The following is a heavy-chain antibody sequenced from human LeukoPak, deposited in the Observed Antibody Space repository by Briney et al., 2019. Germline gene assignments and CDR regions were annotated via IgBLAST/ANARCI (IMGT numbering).Heavy chain of an antibody. CDR3: ARVEKSGWYGHDY. CDR2: IYYSGST. D-gene: IGHD6-19*01. CDR1: GGSISSSSYY. V-gene: IGHV4-39*07. J-gene: IGHJ4*02. Sequence: PSETLSLTCTVSGGSISSSSYYWGWIRQPPGKGLGWIGSIYYSGSTYYNPSLKSRVTISVDTSKNQFSLKLSSVTAADTAVYYCARVEKSGWYGHDYWGQGTLVTVSS.